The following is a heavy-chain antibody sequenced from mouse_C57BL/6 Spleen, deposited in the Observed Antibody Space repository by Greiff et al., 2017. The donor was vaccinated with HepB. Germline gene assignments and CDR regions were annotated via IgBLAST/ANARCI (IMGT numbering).Heavy chain of an antibody. D-gene: IGHD1-1*01. CDR1: GYTFTDYN. V-gene: IGHV1-22*01. Sequence: VQLKQSGPELVKPGASVKMSCKASGYTFTDYNMHWVKQSHGKSLEWIGYINPNNGGTSYNQKFKGKATLTVNKSSSTAYMELRSLTSEDSAVYYCAREITTVVAPNFDVWGTGTTVTVSS. CDR2: INPNNGGT. CDR3: AREITTVVAPNFDV. J-gene: IGHJ1*03.